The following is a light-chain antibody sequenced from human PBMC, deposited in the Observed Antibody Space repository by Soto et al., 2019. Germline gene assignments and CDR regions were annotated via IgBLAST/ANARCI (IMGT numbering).Light chain of an antibody. CDR2: GAS. CDR3: QQYGSSGT. J-gene: IGKJ1*01. V-gene: IGKV3-20*01. CDR1: QSVSNNY. Sequence: EIVLTQSPGTLSLSPGERATLSCRASQSVSNNYLAWYQQKPGQAPRLLIYGASNRATGIPDRFSGSGSGTDFTLTISRLEPEDFAGYYCQQYGSSGTFGQGTKVDI.